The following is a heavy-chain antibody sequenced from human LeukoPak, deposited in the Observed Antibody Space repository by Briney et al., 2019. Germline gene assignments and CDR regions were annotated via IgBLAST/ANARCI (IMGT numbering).Heavy chain of an antibody. Sequence: GASVKVSCKASGYTFTNYDINWVRQATGQGLEWMGWVNPNSGNRGYAQKFQGRLTITRNTSISTAYLDLNSLRADDTAVYYCARGTISGSRSFDPWGQGTLVTVSS. D-gene: IGHD3-9*01. CDR3: ARGTISGSRSFDP. J-gene: IGHJ5*02. CDR2: VNPNSGNR. CDR1: GYTFTNYD. V-gene: IGHV1-8*03.